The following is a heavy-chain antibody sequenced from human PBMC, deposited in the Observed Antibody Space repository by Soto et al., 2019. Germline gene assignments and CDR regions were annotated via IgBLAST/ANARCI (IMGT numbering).Heavy chain of an antibody. V-gene: IGHV4-39*01. Sequence: QLQLQESCPGLVKPSETLSLTCTVSGGSISSSSYYWGWIRQPPGKGLEWIGSIYYSGSTYYNPSLKSRVTISVDTSKNLFSLKVSTVTAADPAAYYCARLGQELVLPGSYWGQGTLVTVFS. D-gene: IGHD6-13*01. J-gene: IGHJ4*02. CDR1: GGSISSSSYY. CDR3: ARLGQELVLPGSY. CDR2: IYYSGST.